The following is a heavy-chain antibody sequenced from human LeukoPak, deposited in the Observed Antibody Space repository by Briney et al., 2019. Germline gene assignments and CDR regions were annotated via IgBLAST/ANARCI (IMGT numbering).Heavy chain of an antibody. V-gene: IGHV1-2*02. Sequence: ASVKVSCKASGYTFTGYYMHWVRQAPGQGLEWMGWINPNSGGTNYAQKFQGRVTMTRDTSISTAYMELSRLRSDDTAVYYCARVRDAYCGGDCYYFDYWGQGTLVTVSS. CDR2: INPNSGGT. J-gene: IGHJ4*02. CDR3: ARVRDAYCGGDCYYFDY. D-gene: IGHD2-21*02. CDR1: GYTFTGYY.